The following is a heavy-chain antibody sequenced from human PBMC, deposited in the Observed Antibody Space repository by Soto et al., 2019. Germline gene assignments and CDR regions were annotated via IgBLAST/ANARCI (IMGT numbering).Heavy chain of an antibody. CDR1: GGTFSSYT. CDR3: ARCEEYSDYEYY. V-gene: IGHV1-69*02. Sequence: QVQLVQSGAEVKKPGSSVKVSCKASGGTFSSYTISWVRQAPGQGREWMGRIIPILGIANYAQKFQGRVTITTDKSTSTAYMELSSLKSEDTAVYYCARCEEYSDYEYYWGQGTLVTVSS. J-gene: IGHJ4*02. CDR2: IIPILGIA. D-gene: IGHD5-12*01.